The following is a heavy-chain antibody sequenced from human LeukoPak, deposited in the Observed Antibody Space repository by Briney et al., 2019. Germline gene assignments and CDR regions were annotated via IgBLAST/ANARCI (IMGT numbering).Heavy chain of an antibody. V-gene: IGHV1-2*06. CDR3: AKVPPSITAAGNWLGP. CDR1: RYTFTGYY. J-gene: IGHJ5*02. CDR2: INPNTGGT. Sequence: ASVKVSCKASRYTFTGYYIHWVRQAPGQGLEWMGRINPNTGGTDYAQKFQGRVTMTRDTSITTAYMELSRLTSDDTAIYYCAKVPPSITAAGNWLGPWGQGALVTVSS. D-gene: IGHD6-13*01.